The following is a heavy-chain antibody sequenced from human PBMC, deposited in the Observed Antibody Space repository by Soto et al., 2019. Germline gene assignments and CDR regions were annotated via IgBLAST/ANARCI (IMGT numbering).Heavy chain of an antibody. CDR3: ARDYADIAVAGIPLLAH. D-gene: IGHD6-19*01. CDR1: GFTFSKYA. V-gene: IGHV1-3*01. CDR2: INAGNGNT. J-gene: IGHJ4*01. Sequence: QVQLVQSGAEVKKPGASVNVSCKASGFTFSKYAMHWVRQAPGQRLEWMGGINAGNGNTRYLEKLQGRVTIIRDTSASTVYMELSSLRSEDTAVYYCARDYADIAVAGIPLLAHWGQGTLVTVSS.